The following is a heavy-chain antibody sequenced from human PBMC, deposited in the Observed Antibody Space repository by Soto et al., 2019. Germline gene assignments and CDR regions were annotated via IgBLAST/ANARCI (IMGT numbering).Heavy chain of an antibody. D-gene: IGHD4-17*01. CDR3: ARDTVLTGMFDF. CDR2: VYYTGTT. CDR1: GGSIGSYH. Sequence: SETLSLTCTVSGGSIGSYHWSWVRQPPGKGLEWIASVYYTGTTNYNPSLESRVTISIDAPGNRFSMEITSVTAADTAIYYCARDTVLTGMFDFWGQGTLVTVSS. V-gene: IGHV4-59*01. J-gene: IGHJ4*02.